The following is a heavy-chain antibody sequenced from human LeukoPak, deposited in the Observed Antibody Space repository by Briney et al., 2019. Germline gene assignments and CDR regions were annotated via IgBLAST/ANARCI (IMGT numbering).Heavy chain of an antibody. CDR1: GGSISSSNW. CDR3: GRATSYSSGSN. Sequence: SGTLSLTCAVSGGSISSSNWWSWVRQPPGKGLEWIGEIYHSGSTNYNPSLKSRVTISVDTSKNQFSLKLSSVTAADTAVYYCGRATSYSSGSNWGQGTLVTVSS. J-gene: IGHJ4*02. D-gene: IGHD3-22*01. CDR2: IYHSGST. V-gene: IGHV4-4*02.